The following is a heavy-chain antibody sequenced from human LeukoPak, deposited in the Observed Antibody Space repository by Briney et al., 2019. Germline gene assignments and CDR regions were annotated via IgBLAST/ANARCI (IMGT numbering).Heavy chain of an antibody. V-gene: IGHV3-53*01. CDR1: GFTVSSNY. CDR3: ARKVDCSGAGCYSYLDY. CDR2: TNDNGGDT. J-gene: IGHJ4*02. D-gene: IGHD2-15*01. Sequence: GGSLRLSCAASGFTVSSNYMSWVRQAPGKGLEWVSVTNDNGGDTYYADSVKGRFTISRDNSKNTLYLQMNSLRGEDTAVYYCARKVDCSGAGCYSYLDYWGQGALVTVSS.